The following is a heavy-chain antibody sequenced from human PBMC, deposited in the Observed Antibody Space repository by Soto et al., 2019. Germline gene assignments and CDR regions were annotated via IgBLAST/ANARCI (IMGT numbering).Heavy chain of an antibody. CDR1: GFTFSRFW. Sequence: GGSLRLSCTASGFTFSRFWMSWVRQAPGKGLEWVAVISYVGSNKYYADSVKGRFTISRDNSKNTLYLQMNSLRAEDTAVYYCARDGVYCISTSCPPDAFDIWGQGTMVTVSS. CDR2: ISYVGSNK. J-gene: IGHJ3*02. V-gene: IGHV3-30-3*01. CDR3: ARDGVYCISTSCPPDAFDI. D-gene: IGHD2-2*01.